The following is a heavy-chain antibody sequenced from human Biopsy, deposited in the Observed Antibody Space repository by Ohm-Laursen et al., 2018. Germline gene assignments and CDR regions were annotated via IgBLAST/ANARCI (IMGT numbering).Heavy chain of an antibody. D-gene: IGHD4-17*01. V-gene: IGHV3-11*01. CDR2: ISSSGSTI. CDR3: TCRYGDSPL. Sequence: SLRLSCAASGFTFSDYQMSWIRQTPGKGLEWVSYISSSGSTIYYAESLKGRFTISKDNGKISLYLQMNSLRAEDTAIYYCTCRYGDSPLWGQGTMVTVSS. J-gene: IGHJ3*01. CDR1: GFTFSDYQ.